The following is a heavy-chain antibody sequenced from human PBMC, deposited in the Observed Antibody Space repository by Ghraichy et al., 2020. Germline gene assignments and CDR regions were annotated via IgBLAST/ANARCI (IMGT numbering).Heavy chain of an antibody. V-gene: IGHV4-30-2*01. CDR2: IYHSGST. J-gene: IGHJ5*02. CDR3: ARAGLGFWSGFSLSPRFDP. D-gene: IGHD3-3*01. CDR1: GGSISSGGYS. Sequence: SETLSLTCAVSGGSISSGGYSWSWIRQPPGKGLEWIGYIYHSGSTYYNPSLKSRVTISVDRSKNQFSLKLSSVTAADTAVYYCARAGLGFWSGFSLSPRFDPWGQGTLVTVSS.